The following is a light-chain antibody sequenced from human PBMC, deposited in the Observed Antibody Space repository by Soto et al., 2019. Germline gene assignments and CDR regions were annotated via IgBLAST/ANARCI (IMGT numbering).Light chain of an antibody. CDR1: QSVSSN. Sequence: MKAAPGSRFMSPGERANLSCMSSQSVSSNLAWYQQKPGQAPRLLIYGASTRATGIPARFSGSGSGTEFTLTICSLQSEDFAVYYRQQYNNLPQTFGQGTNVAIK. CDR3: QQYNNLPQT. J-gene: IGKJ1*01. V-gene: IGKV3-15*01. CDR2: GAS.